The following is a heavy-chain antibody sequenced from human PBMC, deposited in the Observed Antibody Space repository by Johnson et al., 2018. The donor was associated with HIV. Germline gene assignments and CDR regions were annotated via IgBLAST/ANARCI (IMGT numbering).Heavy chain of an antibody. CDR1: GFTFDDYA. V-gene: IGHV3-9*01. CDR3: ATRDPTYRPGVFDI. Sequence: LLVESGGGLVQPGRSLRLSCAASGFTFDDYAMHWVRQAPGKGLEWVSGISWNSGSIGYADSVKGRFTISRDNAKNSLYLQMNSLRAEDTAVYYCATRDPTYRPGVFDIWGQGTMVTVSS. CDR2: ISWNSGSI. D-gene: IGHD2-8*01. J-gene: IGHJ3*02.